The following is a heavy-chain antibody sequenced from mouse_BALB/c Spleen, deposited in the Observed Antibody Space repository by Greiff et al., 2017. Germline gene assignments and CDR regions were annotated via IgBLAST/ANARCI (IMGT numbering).Heavy chain of an antibody. J-gene: IGHJ4*01. Sequence: VQLVESGPELKKPGETVKISCKASGYTFTNYGMNWVKQAPGKGLKWMGWINTYTGEPTYADDFKGRFAFSLETSASTAYLQINNLKNEDTATYFCARWGNFSYAMDYWGQGTSVTVSS. CDR3: ARWGNFSYAMDY. CDR2: INTYTGEP. CDR1: GYTFTNYG. V-gene: IGHV9-3-1*01. D-gene: IGHD2-1*01.